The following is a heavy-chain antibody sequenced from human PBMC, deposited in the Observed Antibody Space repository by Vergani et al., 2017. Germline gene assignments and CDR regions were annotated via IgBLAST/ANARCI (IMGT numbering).Heavy chain of an antibody. CDR3: ARVGGPTSYYGFDY. D-gene: IGHD3-10*01. Sequence: QVQLLESGPGLLKPSQTLSLTCTVSGDSISNGDRYWSWIRQPPGKGLEWIGYIYYSGTTYYNPSLTSRLTISVDTSKNQISLRLTSVNAADTAVYFCARVGGPTSYYGFDYWGQGTLVTVSS. CDR2: IYYSGTT. V-gene: IGHV4-30-4*08. J-gene: IGHJ4*02. CDR1: GDSISNGDRY.